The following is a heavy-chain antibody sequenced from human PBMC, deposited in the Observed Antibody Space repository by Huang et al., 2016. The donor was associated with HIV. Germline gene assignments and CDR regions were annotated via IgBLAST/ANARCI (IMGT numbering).Heavy chain of an antibody. CDR3: ASKHYDFWSGYYPPSYFDL. V-gene: IGHV4-34*02. J-gene: IGHJ2*01. CDR1: GGSFSGYY. Sequence: QVQLQQWGAGLLKPSETLSLTCAVYGGSFSGYYWTWIRQPPGKGLEWIGEINHSGSTNYHPSLKSRCTISVDTSKNQFSLRLNSVTAADTAVYYCASKHYDFWSGYYPPSYFDLWGRGTLVSVSS. CDR2: INHSGST. D-gene: IGHD3-3*01.